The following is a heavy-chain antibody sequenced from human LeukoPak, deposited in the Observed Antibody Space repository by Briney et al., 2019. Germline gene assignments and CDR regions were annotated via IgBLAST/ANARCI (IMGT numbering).Heavy chain of an antibody. CDR1: GGSISNFY. J-gene: IGHJ4*02. V-gene: IGHV4-59*04. CDR3: ARLKVVPAVKRFDY. Sequence: PSETLSLTCTVSGGSISNFYWSWIRQPPGKGLEWIGYIYYSGSTYYNPSLKSRVTISVDTSKNQFSLKLSSVTAADTAVYYCARLKVVPAVKRFDYWGQGTLVTVSS. CDR2: IYYSGST. D-gene: IGHD2-2*01.